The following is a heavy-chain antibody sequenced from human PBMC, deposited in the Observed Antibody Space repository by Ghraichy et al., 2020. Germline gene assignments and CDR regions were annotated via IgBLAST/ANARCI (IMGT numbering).Heavy chain of an antibody. CDR2: VNPNNGDS. Sequence: ASVKVSCKASGYTFTDYYMHWVRQAPGQGLEWVGWVNPNNGDSKYPQKFQGRVTMTRDMFISTAYMELSRLTSDDTAVYYCARVPGGLSYWFDSWGRGTLVTVSS. J-gene: IGHJ5*01. V-gene: IGHV1-2*02. CDR3: ARVPGGLSYWFDS. CDR1: GYTFTDYY.